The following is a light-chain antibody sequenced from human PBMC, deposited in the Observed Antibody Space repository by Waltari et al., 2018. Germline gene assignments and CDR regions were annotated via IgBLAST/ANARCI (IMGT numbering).Light chain of an antibody. V-gene: IGLV1-47*01. CDR3: AAWDASLSGRV. J-gene: IGLJ3*02. CDR2: SDN. CDR1: SSNIGSNY. Sequence: QSVLTQPPSASGTPGQRVTISCSGGSSNIGSNYIYWYHQLPGTAPKLLIYSDNQRPSGVPDRFSGSKSGTSASLAISGLRSEDEADYYCAAWDASLSGRVFGGGTKLTVL.